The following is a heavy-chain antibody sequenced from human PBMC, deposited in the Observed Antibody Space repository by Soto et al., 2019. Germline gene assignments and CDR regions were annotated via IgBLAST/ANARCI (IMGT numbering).Heavy chain of an antibody. CDR2: INHSGST. Sequence: PSETLSLTCAVYGGSFSGYYWSWIRQPPGKGLEWIGEINHSGSTNYSPSLKSRVTISVDTSKNQFSLKLSSVTAADTAVYYCARGRTTVTTGAYYFDYWGQGTLVTVSS. J-gene: IGHJ4*02. CDR3: ARGRTTVTTGAYYFDY. CDR1: GGSFSGYY. D-gene: IGHD4-17*01. V-gene: IGHV4-34*01.